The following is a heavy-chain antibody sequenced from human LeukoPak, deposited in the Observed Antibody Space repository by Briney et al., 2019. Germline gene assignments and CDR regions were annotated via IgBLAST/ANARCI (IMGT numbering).Heavy chain of an antibody. D-gene: IGHD1-14*01. CDR2: IVGSSSTI. CDR1: GFSFSTYS. CDR3: ATDSPEPAAFDY. J-gene: IGHJ4*02. V-gene: IGHV3-48*04. Sequence: GGSLRLSCAASGFSFSTYSMNWVRQAPGKGLEWVSYIVGSSSTIYYADSVKGRFTISRDNAKNSLYLQMDSLRAEETAMYYCATDSPEPAAFDYWGRGTLVTVSS.